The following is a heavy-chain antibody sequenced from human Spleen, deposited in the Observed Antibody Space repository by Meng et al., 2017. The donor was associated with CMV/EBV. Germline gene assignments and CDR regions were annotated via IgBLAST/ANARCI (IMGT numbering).Heavy chain of an antibody. CDR3: ARDRNWGPDY. J-gene: IGHJ4*02. Sequence: ASVKVSCKASGYTFTSYDINWVRQATGQGLEWMGWMNPNSGNTGYAQKFQGRVTMTRNTSISTAYMELSRLTSDDTAVYYCARDRNWGPDYWGQGTLVTVSS. V-gene: IGHV1-8*01. CDR1: GYTFTSYD. D-gene: IGHD7-27*01. CDR2: MNPNSGNT.